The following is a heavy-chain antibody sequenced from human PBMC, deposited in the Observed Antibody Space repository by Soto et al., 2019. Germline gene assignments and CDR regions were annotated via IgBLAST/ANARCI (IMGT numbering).Heavy chain of an antibody. D-gene: IGHD1-26*01. CDR2: ISYDGSNK. V-gene: IGHV3-30-3*01. J-gene: IGHJ4*02. CDR3: ARGEWELLPMLDY. Sequence: QVQLVESGGGVVQPGRSLRLSCAASGFTFSSYAMHWVRQAPGKGLEWVAVISYDGSNKYYADSVKGRFTISRDNSKNTLYLQMNSLRAEDTAVYYCARGEWELLPMLDYWGQGTLVTVSS. CDR1: GFTFSSYA.